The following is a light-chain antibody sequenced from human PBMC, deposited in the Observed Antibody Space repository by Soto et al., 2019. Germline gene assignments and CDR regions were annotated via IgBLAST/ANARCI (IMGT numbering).Light chain of an antibody. CDR1: QSVRSER. V-gene: IGKV3-20*01. J-gene: IGKJ5*01. CDR3: QEYAGGPPIT. Sequence: EIVWTQSPDTLSLSPGERATLFCRASQSVRSERLAWYQQKRCQAPTVLIFDASSRASGTPERFSGSGSGTDFTLTISRLEPEDFAVYYGQEYAGGPPITFGQGTRLETK. CDR2: DAS.